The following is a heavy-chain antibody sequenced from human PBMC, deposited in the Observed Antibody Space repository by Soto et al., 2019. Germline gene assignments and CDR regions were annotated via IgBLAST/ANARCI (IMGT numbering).Heavy chain of an antibody. J-gene: IGHJ6*02. V-gene: IGHV5-51*01. Sequence: CKCSGYSFTSYWIGWVRQMPGKGLEWMGIIYPGDSDTRYSPSFQGQVTISADKSISTAYLQWSSLKASDTAMYYCVRLLLDYMDGMDVWGQGTKVTVSS. CDR1: GYSFTSYW. CDR2: IYPGDSDT. D-gene: IGHD4-4*01. CDR3: VRLLLDYMDGMDV.